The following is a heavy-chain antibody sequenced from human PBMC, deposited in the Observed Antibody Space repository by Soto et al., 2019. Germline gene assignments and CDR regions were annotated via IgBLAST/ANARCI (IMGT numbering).Heavy chain of an antibody. J-gene: IGHJ4*02. CDR2: IIAIFGTA. CDR3: ATIPPGRTAMSWVDY. CDR1: GGTFSSYA. D-gene: IGHD5-18*01. V-gene: IGHV1-69*13. Sequence: SVKVSCKASGGTFSSYAISWVRQAPGQGLEWMGGIIAIFGTANYAQKFQGRVTITADASTSTAYVELSSLRSEDTAVYYCATIPPGRTAMSWVDYWGQGTLVTVSS.